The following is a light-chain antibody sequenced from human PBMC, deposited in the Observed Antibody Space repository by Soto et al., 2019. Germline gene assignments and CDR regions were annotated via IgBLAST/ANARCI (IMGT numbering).Light chain of an antibody. V-gene: IGLV2-8*01. CDR1: SSDVGGYNF. J-gene: IGLJ2*01. CDR2: EVN. Sequence: QSALTQPPSASGSPGQSVTISCTGTSSDVGGYNFVSWYQQHPGKAPKLMIYEVNRRPSGVPDRCSGSKSGNTASLTVYGLQAEDEADYYCSSHAGSTNLIFGGGTKLTVL. CDR3: SSHAGSTNLI.